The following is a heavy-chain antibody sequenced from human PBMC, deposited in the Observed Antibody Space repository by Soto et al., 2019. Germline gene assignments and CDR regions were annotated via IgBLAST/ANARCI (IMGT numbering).Heavy chain of an antibody. J-gene: IGHJ4*02. Sequence: ASVKVSCKASGYTFTGYYMHWVRQAPGQGLEWMGWINPNSGGTHYAQKFQGRVTMTRDTSISTAYMELSRLRSDDTAVYYCARCHYYDSSGYYSYWGQGTLVTVSS. CDR3: ARCHYYDSSGYYSY. CDR1: GYTFTGYY. CDR2: INPNSGGT. V-gene: IGHV1-2*02. D-gene: IGHD3-22*01.